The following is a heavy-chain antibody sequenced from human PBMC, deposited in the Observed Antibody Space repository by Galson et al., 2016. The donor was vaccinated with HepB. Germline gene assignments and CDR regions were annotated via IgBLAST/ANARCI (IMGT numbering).Heavy chain of an antibody. CDR2: INPENGDT. CDR1: GYTVTDYYMFY. CDR3: ATTVTTGWWFDP. V-gene: IGHV1-2*02. J-gene: IGHJ5*02. Sequence: SVKVSCKASGYTVTDYYMFYMHWVRQAPGQGLEWMGWINPENGDTKYAQKFQGRVTMTSDTSIRTAYMDLSSLRSDDTAVYYCATTVTTGWWFDPWGQGTLVTVSS. D-gene: IGHD4-17*01.